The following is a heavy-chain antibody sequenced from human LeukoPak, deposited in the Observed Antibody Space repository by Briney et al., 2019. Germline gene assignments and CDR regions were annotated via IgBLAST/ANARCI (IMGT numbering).Heavy chain of an antibody. V-gene: IGHV3-7*01. CDR1: GFTFSNYW. CDR2: IKQDGSGK. Sequence: QPGGSLRLSCAASGFTFSNYWMSWVRQAPGKGLEWVANIKQDGSGKYYVDSVKGRFTISRDNAKNSLYLQMNCLRAEDTAVYYCARPTTAAGNVYWFDPWGQGTLVTVSS. D-gene: IGHD6-13*01. CDR3: ARPTTAAGNVYWFDP. J-gene: IGHJ5*02.